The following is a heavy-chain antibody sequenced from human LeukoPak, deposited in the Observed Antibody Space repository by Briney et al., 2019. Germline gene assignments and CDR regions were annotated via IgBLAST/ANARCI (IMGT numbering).Heavy chain of an antibody. CDR1: GYTFTGSY. Sequence: GASVKVSCKASGYTFTGSYVHWVRQAPGQGLEWMGRIDVNSGDTYLAQKFQGRVTLTRDTSISTDYLELSSLNSGDSAVYYCARYIGGSGWCWGQGALVTVSS. CDR2: IDVNSGDT. CDR3: ARYIGGSGWC. J-gene: IGHJ4*02. D-gene: IGHD3-16*01. V-gene: IGHV1-2*06.